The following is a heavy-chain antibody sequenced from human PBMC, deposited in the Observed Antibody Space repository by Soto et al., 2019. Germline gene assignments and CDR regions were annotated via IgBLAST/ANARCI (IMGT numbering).Heavy chain of an antibody. J-gene: IGHJ3*02. D-gene: IGHD3-9*01. V-gene: IGHV4-39*01. CDR3: ARRSGGYDILTGYQRDAFDI. CDR2: IYYSGST. CDR1: GGSISSSSYY. Sequence: PSETLSLTSTVSGGSISSSSYYWGWIRQPPGKGLEWIGSIYYSGSTYYNPSLKSRVTISVDTSKNQFSLKLSSVTAADTAVYYCARRSGGYDILTGYQRDAFDIWGQGTMVTVSS.